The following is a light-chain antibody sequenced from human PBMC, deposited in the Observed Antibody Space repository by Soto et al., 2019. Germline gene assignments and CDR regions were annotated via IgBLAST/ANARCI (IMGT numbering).Light chain of an antibody. CDR1: QSFTTSQ. CDR3: PQSTCYPLT. Sequence: EIVLTHSPGTLSLTPGERATLFCRASQSFTTSQLAWYQQKPGQAPRVLIFGASSRATGIPDRFSGSGSGTDFTLTISRQEPEDVTVYYSPQSTCYPLTIPGGTKVDIK. V-gene: IGKV3-20*01. CDR2: GAS. J-gene: IGKJ4*01.